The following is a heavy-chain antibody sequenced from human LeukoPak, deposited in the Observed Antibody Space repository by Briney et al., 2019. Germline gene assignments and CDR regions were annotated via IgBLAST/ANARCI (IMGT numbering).Heavy chain of an antibody. V-gene: IGHV3-9*01. Sequence: GGSLRLSCAASGFTFDDYAMHWVRQAPGKGLEWVSGISWNSGSIGYADSVKGRFTISRDNAKNSLYLQMNSLRAEDTAVYYCARDEMATSYPYYYYGMDVWGQGTTVTVSS. D-gene: IGHD5-24*01. CDR3: ARDEMATSYPYYYYGMDV. CDR2: ISWNSGSI. CDR1: GFTFDDYA. J-gene: IGHJ6*02.